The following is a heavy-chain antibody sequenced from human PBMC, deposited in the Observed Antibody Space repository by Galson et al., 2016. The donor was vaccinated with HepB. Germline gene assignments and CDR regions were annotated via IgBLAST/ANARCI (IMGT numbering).Heavy chain of an antibody. Sequence: SLRLSCAASGLTFSNHWMHWVRQAPGKGLVWVSRINGDGTSAFYADSVKDRFTVSRDNAKNTVYMQMNTLRVEDTAVYYCASKVARVSIGVFDIWGQGTMVTVSS. CDR1: GLTFSNHW. D-gene: IGHD3-10*01. CDR3: ASKVARVSIGVFDI. CDR2: INGDGTSA. V-gene: IGHV3-74*01. J-gene: IGHJ3*02.